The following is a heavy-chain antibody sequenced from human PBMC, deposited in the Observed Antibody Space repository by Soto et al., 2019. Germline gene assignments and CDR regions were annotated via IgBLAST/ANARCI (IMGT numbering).Heavy chain of an antibody. CDR2: ISGSGGST. CDR3: AKARAVAGTTEFDY. D-gene: IGHD6-19*01. J-gene: IGHJ4*02. CDR1: GFTFSSYA. Sequence: GGSLRLSCATSGFTFSSYAMSLVRQATGKGLEWVSAISGSGGSTYYADSVKGRFTISRDNSKNTLYLQMNSLRAEDTAVYYCAKARAVAGTTEFDYWGQGTLVTVSS. V-gene: IGHV3-23*01.